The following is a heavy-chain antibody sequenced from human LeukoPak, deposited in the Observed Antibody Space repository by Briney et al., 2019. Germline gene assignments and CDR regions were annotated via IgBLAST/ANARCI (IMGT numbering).Heavy chain of an antibody. V-gene: IGHV4-31*03. Sequence: SETLSLTCTVSGGSISSGGYYWSWIRQHPGKGLEWIGYIYYSGSTYYNPSLKSRVTISVDTSKNQFSLKLSSVTAADTAVYYCARVGDGYGYYFDYWGQGTLVTVSS. J-gene: IGHJ4*02. CDR1: GGSISSGGYY. CDR2: IYYSGST. CDR3: ARVGDGYGYYFDY. D-gene: IGHD5-24*01.